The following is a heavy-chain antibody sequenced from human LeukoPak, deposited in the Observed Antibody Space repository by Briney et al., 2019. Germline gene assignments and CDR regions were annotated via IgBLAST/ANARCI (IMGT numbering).Heavy chain of an antibody. Sequence: GGSLRLSCAASGFTFSSFWMHWVRQAPGKGLQWVSRINADGSSTGHADSVKGRLTISRDNAKNTLYLQVNSLRAEDTAVYYCAREYYASGDYWGQGTLVTVSS. CDR3: AREYYASGDY. V-gene: IGHV3-74*01. D-gene: IGHD3-10*01. CDR1: GFTFSSFW. CDR2: INADGSST. J-gene: IGHJ4*02.